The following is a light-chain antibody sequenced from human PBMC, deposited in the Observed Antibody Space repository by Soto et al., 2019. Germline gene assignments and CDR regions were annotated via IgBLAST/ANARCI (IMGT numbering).Light chain of an antibody. J-gene: IGLJ1*01. Sequence: QSALTQPASVSGSPGQSITISCTGTSSDIGGSNSVSWYQQHPGKAPKLMISEVSNRPSGVSNRFSGPKSGNTASLTISGLQAEDEADYYCSSYTSGSTPFVFGAGTKLTVL. CDR3: SSYTSGSTPFV. CDR2: EVS. CDR1: SSDIGGSNS. V-gene: IGLV2-14*01.